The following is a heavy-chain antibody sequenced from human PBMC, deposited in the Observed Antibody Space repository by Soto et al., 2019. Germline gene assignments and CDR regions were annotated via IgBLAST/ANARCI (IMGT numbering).Heavy chain of an antibody. CDR2: IIPIFGTP. D-gene: IGHD2-15*01. CDR1: GGSFSTYT. J-gene: IGHJ5*02. CDR3: ARGLECRGYCLDKPTWFGP. V-gene: IGHV1-69*06. Sequence: SVKISCKASGGSFSTYTFSWVRQAPGQGLEWMGRIIPIFGTPYYAQKFQGRVTITAAKSTSTVYMELSSLGSDDTAVYFCARGLECRGYCLDKPTWFGPWGQGTLVTVSS.